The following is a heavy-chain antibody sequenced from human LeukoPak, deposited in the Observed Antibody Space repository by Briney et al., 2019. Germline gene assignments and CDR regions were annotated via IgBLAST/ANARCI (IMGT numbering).Heavy chain of an antibody. D-gene: IGHD4-17*01. CDR3: ARVHHYGASKIDY. CDR1: GGSISSYY. CDR2: IYYSGST. Sequence: SETLSLTCTVSGGSISSYYCSCIPHPPGKGREESGDIYYSGSTNYNPSLNSRVTISVDTSKNQFSLQLSSVTAAATAVYYCARVHHYGASKIDYWGQGTLVTVSS. V-gene: IGHV4-59*12. J-gene: IGHJ4*02.